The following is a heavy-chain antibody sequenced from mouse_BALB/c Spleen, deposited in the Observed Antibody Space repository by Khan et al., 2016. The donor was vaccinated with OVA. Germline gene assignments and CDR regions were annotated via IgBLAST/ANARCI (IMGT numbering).Heavy chain of an antibody. CDR3: ARDQEGIYFDY. Sequence: DVKLVESGGGLVQPGGSLRLSCATSGFTFTDYYMTWVRQPPGEALEWLGFIANTADGYRTEYSASVKGRFTFSSDTSQNLLYLQMTTLRPEDSGTYYCARDQEGIYFDYWGQGTTLTVSS. CDR1: GFTFTDYY. J-gene: IGHJ2*01. V-gene: IGHV7-3*02. CDR2: IANTADGYRT.